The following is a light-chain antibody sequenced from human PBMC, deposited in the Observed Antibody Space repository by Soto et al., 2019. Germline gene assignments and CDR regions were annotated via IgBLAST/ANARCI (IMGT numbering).Light chain of an antibody. J-gene: IGKJ5*01. Sequence: IVLTQSPATLSLSPGERATLSCRASQSVSSYLAWYQQKPGQAPRLLIYDASNRATGIPARFSGSGAGTDFTLTISGLEPEDFAVYYCQQRHMWPITFGQGTRLEIK. V-gene: IGKV3-11*01. CDR3: QQRHMWPIT. CDR1: QSVSSY. CDR2: DAS.